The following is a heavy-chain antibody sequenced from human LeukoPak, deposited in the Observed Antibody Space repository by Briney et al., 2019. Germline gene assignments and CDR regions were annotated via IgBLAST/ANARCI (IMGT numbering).Heavy chain of an antibody. V-gene: IGHV3-23*01. Sequence: GGSLRLSCAASGFTFSSYAMSWVRQAPGKGLEWVSAISGSGGSTYYADSVKGRFTISRDNAKNSLYLQMNSLRAEDTAVYYCARRNDPGAFDIWGQGTMVTVSS. CDR3: ARRNDPGAFDI. CDR1: GFTFSSYA. CDR2: ISGSGGST. J-gene: IGHJ3*02. D-gene: IGHD1-1*01.